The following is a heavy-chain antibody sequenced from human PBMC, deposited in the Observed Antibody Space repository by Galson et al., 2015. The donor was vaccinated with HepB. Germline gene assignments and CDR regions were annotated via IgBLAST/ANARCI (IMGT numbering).Heavy chain of an antibody. V-gene: IGHV3-30*02. Sequence: SLRLSCAASGFTFSSYAMDWVRQVPGKGLEWVAFIGSDGSTRSYADSVKGRFTISRDKSKNTLYVQMDNLRAEDTAVYYCATGADYCFVNWGQGTLVTVSS. CDR2: IGSDGSTR. CDR3: ATGADYCFVN. CDR1: GFTFSSYA. J-gene: IGHJ4*02.